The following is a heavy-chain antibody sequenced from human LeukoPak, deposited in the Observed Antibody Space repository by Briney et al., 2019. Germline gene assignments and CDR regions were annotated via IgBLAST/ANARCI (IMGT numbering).Heavy chain of an antibody. J-gene: IGHJ4*02. Sequence: GGSLRLSCAASGFTFSSYDMHWVRQATGKGLEWVSAIGTAGDTYYPGSVKGRFTISRENAKNSLYLQMNSLRAGDTAVYYCAREGSSGWIDYWGQGTLVTVSS. V-gene: IGHV3-13*01. D-gene: IGHD6-19*01. CDR2: IGTAGDT. CDR3: AREGSSGWIDY. CDR1: GFTFSSYD.